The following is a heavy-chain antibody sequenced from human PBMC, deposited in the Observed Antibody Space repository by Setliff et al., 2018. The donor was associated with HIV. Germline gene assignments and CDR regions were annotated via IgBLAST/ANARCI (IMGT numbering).Heavy chain of an antibody. D-gene: IGHD2-8*01. CDR2: INPYSGDT. CDR1: GYTFTGYY. Sequence: ASVKVSCKASGYTFTGYYMHWVRQAPGQGLEWMGRINPYSGDTNYAQKFQGRVTMTRDTSITTAYMELSRLTSDDTAVYYCASKLHCTNGVCLDAFDIWGQGTMVTVSS. J-gene: IGHJ3*02. CDR3: ASKLHCTNGVCLDAFDI. V-gene: IGHV1-2*06.